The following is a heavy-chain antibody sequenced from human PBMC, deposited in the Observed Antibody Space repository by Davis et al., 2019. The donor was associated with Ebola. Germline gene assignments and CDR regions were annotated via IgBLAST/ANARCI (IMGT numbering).Heavy chain of an antibody. Sequence: GESLKISCAASGFTFSSYGMHWVRQAPGKGLEWVAVISYDGSNTYYADSVKGRFTISRDNSKNTLYLQMNSLRAEDTAVYYCAKDAGLVVPWYFDYWGQGTLVTVSS. CDR1: GFTFSSYG. D-gene: IGHD2-15*01. V-gene: IGHV3-30*18. CDR3: AKDAGLVVPWYFDY. J-gene: IGHJ4*02. CDR2: ISYDGSNT.